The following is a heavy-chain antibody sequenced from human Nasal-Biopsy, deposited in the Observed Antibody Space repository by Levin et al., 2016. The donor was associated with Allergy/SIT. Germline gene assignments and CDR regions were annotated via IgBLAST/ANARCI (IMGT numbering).Heavy chain of an antibody. V-gene: IGHV3-21*01. CDR3: ASRGGFPSGYYYAMDV. CDR1: GFTFSSYS. D-gene: IGHD2-15*01. J-gene: IGHJ6*02. CDR2: ISSTSTYI. Sequence: GGSLRLSCSASGFTFSSYSMNWVRQAPGKGLEWVSSISSTSTYIYYADSVRGRFTISRDNAGNSLYLQMNSLRAEDTAVYYCASRGGFPSGYYYAMDVWGQGTTVTVSS.